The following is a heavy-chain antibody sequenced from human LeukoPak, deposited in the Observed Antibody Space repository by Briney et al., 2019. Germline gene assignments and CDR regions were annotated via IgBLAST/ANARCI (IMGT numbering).Heavy chain of an antibody. Sequence: GASVKVSCKASGGTFSSYAISWVRQAPGQGLEWMGGIIPIFGTANYAQKFQGRVTITTDESTSTAFMELSSLRSEDTAVYYCAYLVGATTLDYWGQGTLVTVSS. D-gene: IGHD1-26*01. CDR2: IIPIFGTA. CDR3: AYLVGATTLDY. CDR1: GGTFSSYA. V-gene: IGHV1-69*05. J-gene: IGHJ4*02.